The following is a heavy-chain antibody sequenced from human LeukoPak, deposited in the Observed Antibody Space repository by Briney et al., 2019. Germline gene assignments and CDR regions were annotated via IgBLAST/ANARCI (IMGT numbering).Heavy chain of an antibody. Sequence: AGGSLRLSCATSGFTFSSYAMSWVRQAPGKGLEWVSTISGSGGSTYYADSVKGRFTISRDNSKNTLYLQMISLRAEDTAVYYCAKVRHSSGYYGSWGQGTLVTVSS. CDR3: AKVRHSSGYYGS. D-gene: IGHD3-22*01. V-gene: IGHV3-23*01. J-gene: IGHJ5*02. CDR2: ISGSGGST. CDR1: GFTFSSYA.